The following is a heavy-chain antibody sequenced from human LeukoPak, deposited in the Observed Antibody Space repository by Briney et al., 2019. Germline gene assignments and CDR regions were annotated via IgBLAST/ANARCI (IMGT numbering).Heavy chain of an antibody. CDR1: GYTLTELS. J-gene: IGHJ4*02. CDR2: FDPEDGET. Sequence: ASVKVSCKVSGYTLTELSMHWVRQAPGKGLEWMGGFDPEDGETIYAQKFQGRVTMTEDTSTDTAYMELSSLRSEDTAVYYCATGPKYNWNDGVEYNVDYWGQGTLVTVSS. CDR3: ATGPKYNWNDGVEYNVDY. V-gene: IGHV1-24*01. D-gene: IGHD1-20*01.